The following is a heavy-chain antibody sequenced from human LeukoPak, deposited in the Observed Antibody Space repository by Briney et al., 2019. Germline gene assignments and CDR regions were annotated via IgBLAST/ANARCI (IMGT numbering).Heavy chain of an antibody. D-gene: IGHD2-15*01. V-gene: IGHV4-30-2*01. CDR1: GGSLSSGGYS. J-gene: IGHJ4*02. Sequence: MASETLSLTCTVSGGSLSSGGYSWGWVRQPPGKGLEYIGYIYHRGSTYYNPSLQSRVTISMDRSKNHFSLELTSVTAADTGVYYCARTQFCSETNCPHALDSWGQGTLVTVSS. CDR3: ARTQFCSETNCPHALDS. CDR2: IYHRGST.